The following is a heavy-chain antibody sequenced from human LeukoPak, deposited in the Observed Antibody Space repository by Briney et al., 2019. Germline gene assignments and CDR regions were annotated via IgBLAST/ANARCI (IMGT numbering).Heavy chain of an antibody. CDR1: GYSFTSYW. CDR2: IHPADSDI. CDR3: ARRWGSRGPRGWFDP. J-gene: IGHJ5*02. V-gene: IGHV5-51*01. D-gene: IGHD6-19*01. Sequence: GESLKISCKASGYSFTSYWIGWVRQMPGKGLEWMGIIHPADSDITCSPSFQGQVIISADKSINTAYLQWSSLKASDTAMYYCARRWGSRGPRGWFDPWGQGTLVTVSS.